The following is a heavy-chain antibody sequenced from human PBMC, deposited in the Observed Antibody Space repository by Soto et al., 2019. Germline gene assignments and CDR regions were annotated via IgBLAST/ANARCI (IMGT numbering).Heavy chain of an antibody. V-gene: IGHV3-74*01. CDR3: GRDHYGFNSIDQ. Sequence: EVQMVESGGGLVQPGGSLRLACVASGFSLSDHWMHWVSQVPGKGLVHVSRIRTDGGYTNYADFVEGRFTISRDNAKNTLYLQMNSLRAEDTAVYFCGRDHYGFNSIDQWGQGTLVTVSS. J-gene: IGHJ4*02. CDR1: GFSLSDHW. CDR2: IRTDGGYT. D-gene: IGHD4-17*01.